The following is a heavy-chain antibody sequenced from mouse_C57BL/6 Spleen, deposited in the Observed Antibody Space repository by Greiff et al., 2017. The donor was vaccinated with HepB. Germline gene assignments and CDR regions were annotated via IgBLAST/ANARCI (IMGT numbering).Heavy chain of an antibody. CDR2: ISDGGSYT. Sequence: DVKLVESGGGLVKPGGSLKLSCAASGFTFSSYAMSWVRQTPEKRLEWVATISDGGSYTYYPDNVKGRFTISRDNAKNNLYLQMSHLKSEDTAMYYCARDLGYDYHWYFDVWGTGTTVTVSS. J-gene: IGHJ1*03. D-gene: IGHD2-4*01. V-gene: IGHV5-4*01. CDR3: ARDLGYDYHWYFDV. CDR1: GFTFSSYA.